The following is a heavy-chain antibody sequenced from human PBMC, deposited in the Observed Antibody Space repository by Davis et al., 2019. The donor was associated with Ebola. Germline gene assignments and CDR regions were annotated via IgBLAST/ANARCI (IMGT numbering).Heavy chain of an antibody. CDR3: ATQGEAAGIHYFDY. CDR2: INPNSGGT. Sequence: ASVKVSCKASGYTFTGYYMHWVRQAPGQGLEWMGWINPNSGGTNYAQKFQGRVTMTRDTSISTAYMELSRLRSDDTAVYYCATQGEAAGIHYFDYWGQGTLVTVSS. D-gene: IGHD6-13*01. J-gene: IGHJ4*02. V-gene: IGHV1-2*02. CDR1: GYTFTGYY.